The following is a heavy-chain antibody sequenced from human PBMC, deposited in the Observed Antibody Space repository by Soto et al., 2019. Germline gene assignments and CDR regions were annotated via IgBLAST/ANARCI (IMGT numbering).Heavy chain of an antibody. CDR3: ARSGIAAAGTRLSYYGMDV. CDR1: GYTFTSYG. D-gene: IGHD6-13*01. Sequence: DSVKVSCKASGYTFTSYGISWVRQAPGQGLEWMGWISAYNGNTNYAQKLQGRVTMTTDTSTSTAYMELRSLSSDDTAVYHCARSGIAAAGTRLSYYGMDVWGQGPTVTLSS. V-gene: IGHV1-18*04. J-gene: IGHJ6*02. CDR2: ISAYNGNT.